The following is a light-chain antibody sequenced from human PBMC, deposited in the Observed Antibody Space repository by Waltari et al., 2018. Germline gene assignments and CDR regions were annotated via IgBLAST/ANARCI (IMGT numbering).Light chain of an antibody. Sequence: QLVLTQSPSASAPLGASVKLTCTLSSGHTNNIIAWHHQHPKKGPRYLMKVNSDGSHNKGDKIPERFSGSSSGAERYLTISSLQSEDEADYYCQTGGHGTWVFGGGTKLTVL. J-gene: IGLJ3*02. V-gene: IGLV4-69*01. CDR2: VNSDGSH. CDR1: SGHTNNI. CDR3: QTGGHGTWV.